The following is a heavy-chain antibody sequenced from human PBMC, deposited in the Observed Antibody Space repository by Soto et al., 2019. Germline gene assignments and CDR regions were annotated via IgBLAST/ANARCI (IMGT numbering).Heavy chain of an antibody. CDR1: GYTFTSYG. CDR3: AGALYYDSSRYYWNY. CDR2: ISAYNGNT. D-gene: IGHD3-22*01. Sequence: QVQLVQSGAEVKKPGASVKVSCKASGYTFTSYGISWVRQAPGHRLEWMGWISAYNGNTNYAQKLQGRVIMTTDTTTSTAYMELRSLRSDDTAVYYCAGALYYDSSRYYWNYWVQGTLVTVSS. V-gene: IGHV1-18*01. J-gene: IGHJ4*02.